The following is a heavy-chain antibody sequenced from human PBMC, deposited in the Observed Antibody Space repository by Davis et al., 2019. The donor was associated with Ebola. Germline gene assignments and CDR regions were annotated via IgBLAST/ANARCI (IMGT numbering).Heavy chain of an antibody. V-gene: IGHV3-48*02. CDR2: ISSSSSTI. D-gene: IGHD6-13*01. CDR1: GFTFSSYS. J-gene: IGHJ6*04. Sequence: GESLKISCAASGFTFSSYSMNWVRQAPGKGLEWVSYISSSSSTIYYADSVKGRFTISRDNAKNSLNLQMNSLRDEDTAVYYCARTGYSSSWYLEPQSYYYYGMDVWGKGTTVTVSS. CDR3: ARTGYSSSWYLEPQSYYYYGMDV.